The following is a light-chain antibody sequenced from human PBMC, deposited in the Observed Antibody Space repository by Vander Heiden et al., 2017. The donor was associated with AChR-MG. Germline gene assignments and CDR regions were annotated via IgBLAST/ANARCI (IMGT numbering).Light chain of an antibody. CDR1: SSDVGAFDY. Sequence: SALTQPAAVSGSPGQSITISCTGTSSDVGAFDYVSWYQQHPGKAPKLMIDDVSNRPSGVSNRVSGSKSGNTASLTISGLQAEDEADYFCNSYSRSNTYVFGPGTKVTVL. CDR3: NSYSRSNTYV. J-gene: IGLJ1*01. V-gene: IGLV2-14*03. CDR2: DVS.